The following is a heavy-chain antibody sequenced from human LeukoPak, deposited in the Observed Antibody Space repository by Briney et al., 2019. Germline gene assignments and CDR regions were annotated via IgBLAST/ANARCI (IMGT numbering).Heavy chain of an antibody. D-gene: IGHD4/OR15-4a*01. V-gene: IGHV3-9*01. CDR2: ISGNRSSI. CDR3: AKGLTTRGIFDY. J-gene: IGHJ4*02. Sequence: GSGISGNRSSIDYADSVKGAFTISRENAKNSLYLQKNSLRAEDTGLYYCAKGLTTRGIFDYWGQGTLVTVSS.